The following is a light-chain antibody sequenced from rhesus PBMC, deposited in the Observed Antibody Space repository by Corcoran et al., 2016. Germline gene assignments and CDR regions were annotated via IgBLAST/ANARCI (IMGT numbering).Light chain of an antibody. J-gene: IGKJ4*01. Sequence: DIQMTQSPSSLSASVGDKVTITCHASQGISSWLAWYQQKPGKDTKPLIYYASNLQSGVPSRFSGCGSGPDYSPTIRSMQPEDCATYYCQQYDDLPLTFGGGTKVELK. CDR2: YAS. V-gene: IGKV1-19*01. CDR1: QGISSW. CDR3: QQYDDLPLT.